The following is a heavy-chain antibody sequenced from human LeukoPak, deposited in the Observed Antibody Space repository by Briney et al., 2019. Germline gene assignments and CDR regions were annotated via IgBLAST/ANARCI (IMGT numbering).Heavy chain of an antibody. D-gene: IGHD5-18*01. Sequence: GASVKVSCKASAYTFTDYYIHSVRQAPGQGGEWMGWINPNSGGINSAQKFQGRVTMTRDTSVSTSYMELGRLSSDDTAIYYCARGGIQVWLPLDYWSQGTLVTVSS. J-gene: IGHJ4*02. CDR1: AYTFTDYY. CDR3: ARGGIQVWLPLDY. CDR2: INPNSGGI. V-gene: IGHV1-2*02.